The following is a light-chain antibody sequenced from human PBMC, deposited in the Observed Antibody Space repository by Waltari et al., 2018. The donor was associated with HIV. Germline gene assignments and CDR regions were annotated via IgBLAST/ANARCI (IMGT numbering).Light chain of an antibody. CDR1: SGHSSSA. CDR3: QTWGTGIRV. Sequence: QLVLTQSPSASASLGASLKLTCTLSSGHSSSAIAAPQQKSEKAPRYLRKLNSDGSHNKGDGIPDRVSGSSSGAERYLTISSLQSEDEADYYCQTWGTGIRVFGGGTKLTVL. V-gene: IGLV4-69*01. CDR2: LNSDGSH. J-gene: IGLJ2*01.